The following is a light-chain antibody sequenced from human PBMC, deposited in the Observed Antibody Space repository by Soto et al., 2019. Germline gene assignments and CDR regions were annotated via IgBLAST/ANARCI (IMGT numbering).Light chain of an antibody. J-gene: IGKJ2*01. V-gene: IGKV3-20*01. CDR2: DTS. Sequence: EIVLTQSPGTLSLSPGERATLSCRASQTLGTKYLAWYQQKPGQAPSLLIYDTSNRATGVPDRFSCIGSVTDFTLTISKLEPEDFAVYYCHHYGTSPPNTFGQGTKLEIK. CDR1: QTLGTKY. CDR3: HHYGTSPPNT.